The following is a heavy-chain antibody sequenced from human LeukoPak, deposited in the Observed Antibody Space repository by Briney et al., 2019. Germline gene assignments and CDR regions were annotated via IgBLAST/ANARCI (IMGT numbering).Heavy chain of an antibody. CDR2: ICYSGST. CDR1: GGSISSYY. V-gene: IGHV4-59*01. Sequence: AETLSLTCTVSGGSISSYYRSWIRQPPGKGLEWIGYICYSGSTNYNPSLKSRVTISVDTSKNQFSLKLSSVTAADTAVYYCARGLVNYDFWSGYYTETGGLDPWGQGTLVTVSS. CDR3: ARGLVNYDFWSGYYTETGGLDP. J-gene: IGHJ5*02. D-gene: IGHD3-3*01.